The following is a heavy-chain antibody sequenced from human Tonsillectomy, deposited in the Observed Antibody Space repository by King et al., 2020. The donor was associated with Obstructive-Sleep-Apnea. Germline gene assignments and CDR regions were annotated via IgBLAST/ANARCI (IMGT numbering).Heavy chain of an antibody. CDR3: ARQHIRTNYFDY. CDR2: IYYSGST. Sequence: QLQLQESGPGLVKPSETLSLTCTVSGGSISSYYWSWIRQPPGKGLEWIGYIYYSGSTNYNPSLKSRVTISVDTSKNQFSLKLSSVTAADTAVYYCARQHIRTNYFDYWGQGTLVTVSS. V-gene: IGHV4-59*08. CDR1: GGSISSYY. J-gene: IGHJ4*02. D-gene: IGHD2-21*01.